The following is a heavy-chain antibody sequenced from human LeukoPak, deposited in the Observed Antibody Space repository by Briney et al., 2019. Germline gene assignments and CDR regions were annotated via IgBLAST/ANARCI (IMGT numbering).Heavy chain of an antibody. D-gene: IGHD3-22*01. CDR3: ARDSHLYYYDSSGIDY. Sequence: GGSLRLSCAASGFTFSSYWMSWVRQAPGKGLEWVANIKQDGSEKYYVDSVKGRFTISRDNAKNSLYLQMNSLRAEDTAVYYCARDSHLYYYDSSGIDYWGQGTLVTVSS. J-gene: IGHJ4*02. CDR1: GFTFSSYW. CDR2: IKQDGSEK. V-gene: IGHV3-7*01.